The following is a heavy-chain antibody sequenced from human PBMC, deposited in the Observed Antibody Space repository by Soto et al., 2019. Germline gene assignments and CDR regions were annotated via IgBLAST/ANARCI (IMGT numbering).Heavy chain of an antibody. CDR1: GFTFSSYA. Sequence: GGSLRLSCAASGFTFSSYAMHWVRQAPGKGLEWVAVISYDGSNKYYADSVKGRFTISRDNSKNTLYLQMNSLRAEDTAVYYCARGLRFLEWLLDQYYFDYWGQGTLVTVSS. CDR2: ISYDGSNK. J-gene: IGHJ4*02. CDR3: ARGLRFLEWLLDQYYFDY. V-gene: IGHV3-30-3*01. D-gene: IGHD3-3*01.